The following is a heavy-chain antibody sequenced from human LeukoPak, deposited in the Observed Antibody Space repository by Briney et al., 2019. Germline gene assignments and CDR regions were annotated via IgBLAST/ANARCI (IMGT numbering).Heavy chain of an antibody. CDR1: GFTVSSNY. D-gene: IGHD3-10*01. V-gene: IGHV3-66*01. CDR3: ARGGNPYYYFDY. Sequence: GGSLRLSCAASGFTVSSNYMSWVRQAPGKGLEWVSVIYSGGSTYYADSVKGRFTISRDNSKNTLYLQMNSLRAEDTTVHYCARGGNPYYYFDYWGQGTLVTVSS. J-gene: IGHJ4*02. CDR2: IYSGGST.